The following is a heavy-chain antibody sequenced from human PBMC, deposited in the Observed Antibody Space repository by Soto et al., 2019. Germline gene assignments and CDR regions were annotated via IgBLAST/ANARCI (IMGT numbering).Heavy chain of an antibody. D-gene: IGHD6-19*01. CDR3: ARDKSVVGMLHYYYGMDV. CDR2: IWYDGSNK. Sequence: QVQLVESGGGVVQPGRSLRLSCAASGFTFSSYGMHWVRQAPGKGLEWVAVIWYDGSNKYYADSVKGRFTISRDNSKNTLYLQMNSLRAEDTAVYYCARDKSVVGMLHYYYGMDVWGQGTTVTVSS. J-gene: IGHJ6*02. V-gene: IGHV3-33*01. CDR1: GFTFSSYG.